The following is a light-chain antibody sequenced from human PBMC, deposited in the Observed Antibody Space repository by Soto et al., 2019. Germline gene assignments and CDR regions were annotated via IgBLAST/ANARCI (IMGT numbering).Light chain of an antibody. CDR2: AAS. J-gene: IGKJ5*01. CDR1: QSISSY. CDR3: QQTYSTPPFT. Sequence: DIQMTQPPSSLSASVGDRVTITCRASQSISSYLNWYQQKPGKGPKVLIYAASSLQSGVPSRFSGSSSGTSFTLTISSLQPEDFATYYGQQTYSTPPFTFGQGTRLEIK. V-gene: IGKV1-39*01.